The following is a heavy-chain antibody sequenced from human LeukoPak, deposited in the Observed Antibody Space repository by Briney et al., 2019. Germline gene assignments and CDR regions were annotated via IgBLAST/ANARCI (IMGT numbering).Heavy chain of an antibody. V-gene: IGHV3-11*01. CDR1: GFTVSSNY. CDR2: ISSSGSTI. CDR3: AKGFLEWLLPLDY. J-gene: IGHJ4*02. Sequence: PGGSLRLSCAASGFTVSSNYMSWVRQAPGKGLEWVSYISSSGSTIYYADSVKGRFTISRDNAKNSLYLQMNSLRAEDTAVYYCAKGFLEWLLPLDYWGQGTLVTVSS. D-gene: IGHD3-3*01.